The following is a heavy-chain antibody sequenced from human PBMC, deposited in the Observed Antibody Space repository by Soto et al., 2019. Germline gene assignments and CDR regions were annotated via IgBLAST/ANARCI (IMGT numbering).Heavy chain of an antibody. V-gene: IGHV4-30-2*01. CDR1: GGSISSGGYS. CDR3: ARGPPLDS. Sequence: PSETLSLTCAVSGGSISSGGYSWSWIRQPPGKGLECIGYIYHSGSTYYSPSLKSRVTISVDRSKNQFSLKLSSVTAADTAVYYCARGPPLDSRGQGTLVTVSS. J-gene: IGHJ4*02. CDR2: IYHSGST.